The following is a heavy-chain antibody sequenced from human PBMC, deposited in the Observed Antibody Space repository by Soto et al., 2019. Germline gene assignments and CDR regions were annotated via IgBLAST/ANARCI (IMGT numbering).Heavy chain of an antibody. Sequence: ASVKVSCKASGYTFTSYYMHWVRQAPGQGLEWMGIINPSGGSTSYAQKFQGRVTMTRDTSTSTVYVELSSLRSEDTAVYYCAIDPPYSYDFWSANYYGMDVWGQGTTVTVSS. J-gene: IGHJ6*02. D-gene: IGHD3-3*01. CDR1: GYTFTSYY. CDR3: AIDPPYSYDFWSANYYGMDV. CDR2: INPSGGST. V-gene: IGHV1-46*01.